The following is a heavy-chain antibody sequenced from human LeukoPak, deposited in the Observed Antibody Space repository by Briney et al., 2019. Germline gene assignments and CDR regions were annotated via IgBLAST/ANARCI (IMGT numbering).Heavy chain of an antibody. V-gene: IGHV3-48*01. Sequence: GGSLRLSCAASGFTLSSYSMNWVRQAPGKGLEWVSYISSSSSTIYYGDSVKGRFTISRDNSKNTLYLQMNSLRAEDTAVYYCAKDFWSGYYPNYWGQGTLVTVSS. J-gene: IGHJ4*02. CDR1: GFTLSSYS. D-gene: IGHD3-3*01. CDR2: ISSSSSTI. CDR3: AKDFWSGYYPNY.